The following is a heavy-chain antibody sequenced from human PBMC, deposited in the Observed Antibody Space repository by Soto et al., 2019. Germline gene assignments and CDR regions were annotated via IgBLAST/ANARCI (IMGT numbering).Heavy chain of an antibody. CDR2: IYYSGST. D-gene: IGHD5-18*01. J-gene: IGHJ5*02. V-gene: IGHV4-59*01. Sequence: TSETLSLTCTVSGGSMSSYFWSWIRQPPGKPLEWIRCIYYSGSTKYNPSLKSRVTISVDTSKNQFSLKLSSVTAADTAVYYCARAWGEGGYSYGYVPWGQGTLVTVSS. CDR1: GGSMSSYF. CDR3: ARAWGEGGYSYGYVP.